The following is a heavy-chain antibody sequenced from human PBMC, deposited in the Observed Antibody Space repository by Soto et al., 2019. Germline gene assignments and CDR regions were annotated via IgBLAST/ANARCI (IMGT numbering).Heavy chain of an antibody. CDR3: ARATSGWFVLD. Sequence: GGSLRLSCAASGFTFSTYSMNWVRQAPGKGLEWVSSISSSSSYIYYADSVKGRFTISRDNARNSLYLQMNSLRAEDTAVYYCARATSGWFVLDWGQGTLVTVSS. CDR1: GFTFSTYS. J-gene: IGHJ4*02. CDR2: ISSSSSYI. D-gene: IGHD6-19*01. V-gene: IGHV3-21*01.